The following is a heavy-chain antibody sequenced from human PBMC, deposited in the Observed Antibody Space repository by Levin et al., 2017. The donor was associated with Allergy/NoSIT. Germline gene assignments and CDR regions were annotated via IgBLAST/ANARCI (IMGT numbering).Heavy chain of an antibody. CDR1: GFTFSSYA. J-gene: IGHJ4*02. Sequence: GGSLRLSCAGSGFTFSSYAMGWVRQAAGKGLGWVSSISGSGENTYYADSVKGRFTISRDNSRNTLYLQMNSLRAEDTAVYYCASPFYYGSGSYNHWGQGTLVTVSS. V-gene: IGHV3-23*01. D-gene: IGHD3-10*01. CDR3: ASPFYYGSGSYNH. CDR2: ISGSGENT.